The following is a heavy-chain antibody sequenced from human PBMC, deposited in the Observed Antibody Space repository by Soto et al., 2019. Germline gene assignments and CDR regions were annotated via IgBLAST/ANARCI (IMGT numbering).Heavy chain of an antibody. CDR2: ISYDGSNK. D-gene: IGHD2-2*01. Sequence: GGSLRLSCAASGFTFSSYGMHWVRQAPGKGLEWVAVISYDGSNKYYADSVKGRFTISRDNSKNTLYLQMNSLRAEDTAVYYCAKARYCSSTSCYELDYWGQGTLVTVPS. J-gene: IGHJ4*02. CDR3: AKARYCSSTSCYELDY. CDR1: GFTFSSYG. V-gene: IGHV3-30*18.